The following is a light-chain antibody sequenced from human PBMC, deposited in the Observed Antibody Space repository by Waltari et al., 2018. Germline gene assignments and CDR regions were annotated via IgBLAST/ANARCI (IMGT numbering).Light chain of an antibody. CDR1: QTVRTTY. CDR3: QQYDISPLT. J-gene: IGKJ4*01. CDR2: GAS. Sequence: EIVLTQSPGTLSLSPGERATLSCRASQTVRTTYSAWYQQKPGQAPTLLIYGASSRATGIPDRFSGSGSGTDFSLTISSLEPEDFAVYYCQQYDISPLTFGGGTKVEIK. V-gene: IGKV3-20*01.